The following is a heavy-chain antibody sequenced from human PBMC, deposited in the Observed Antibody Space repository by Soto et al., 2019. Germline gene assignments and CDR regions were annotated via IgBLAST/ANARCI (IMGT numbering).Heavy chain of an antibody. J-gene: IGHJ4*02. CDR1: GFTFSSYG. D-gene: IGHD3-22*01. CDR3: ARDVYYYDSSGYYFD. V-gene: IGHV3-33*01. Sequence: QVQLVESGGGVVQPGRSLRLSCAASGFTFSSYGMHWVRQAPGKGLEWVAVIWYDGSNKYYADSVKGRFTISRDNSKNTLYLQMNSLRAEDTAVYYCARDVYYYDSSGYYFDWGQGTLVTVSS. CDR2: IWYDGSNK.